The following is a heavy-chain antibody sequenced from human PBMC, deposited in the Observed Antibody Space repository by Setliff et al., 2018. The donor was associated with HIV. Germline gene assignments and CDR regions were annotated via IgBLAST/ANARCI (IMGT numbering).Heavy chain of an antibody. Sequence: SETLSLTCTVSGGSISSGSYYWSWIRQPAGKGLEWIGFIYISGSTMYNPSLKSRVTMSLDTSKNQVSLKLTSVTAADTAVYFCARDPGYTSGSTFHFDYWGQGTLVTVSS. J-gene: IGHJ4*02. CDR1: GGSISSGSYY. CDR3: ARDPGYTSGSTFHFDY. V-gene: IGHV4-61*10. CDR2: IYISGST. D-gene: IGHD5-18*01.